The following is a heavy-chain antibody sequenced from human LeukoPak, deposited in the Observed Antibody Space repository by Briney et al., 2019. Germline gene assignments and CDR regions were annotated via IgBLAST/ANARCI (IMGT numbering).Heavy chain of an antibody. Sequence: SETLSLTCTVSGGSISSSSYYWGWIRQPPGKGLEWIGEINHSGSTNYNPSLKSRVTISVDTSKNQFSLKLSSVTAADTAVYYCARRRRYYYDSSGSAGYFDYWGQGTLVTVSS. CDR1: GGSISSSSYY. J-gene: IGHJ4*02. D-gene: IGHD3-22*01. CDR2: INHSGST. V-gene: IGHV4-39*07. CDR3: ARRRRYYYDSSGSAGYFDY.